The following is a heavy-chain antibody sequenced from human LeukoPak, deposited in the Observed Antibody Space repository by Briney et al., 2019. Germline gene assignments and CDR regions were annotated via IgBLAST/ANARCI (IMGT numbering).Heavy chain of an antibody. CDR2: INPNSGGT. D-gene: IGHD1-26*01. CDR1: GYTFTGYY. J-gene: IGHJ3*02. Sequence: ASVKVSCKASGYTFTGYYMHWVRQAPGQGLEWMGWINPNSGGTNYAQKFQGRVTMTRYTSISTAYMELSRLRSDDTAVYYCARAYMYSGSYLGAFDIWGQGTMVTVSS. CDR3: ARAYMYSGSYLGAFDI. V-gene: IGHV1-2*02.